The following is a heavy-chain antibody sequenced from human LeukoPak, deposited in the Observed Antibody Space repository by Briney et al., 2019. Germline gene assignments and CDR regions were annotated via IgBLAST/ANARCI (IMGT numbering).Heavy chain of an antibody. CDR1: EFTFSHFA. V-gene: IGHV3-30*01. D-gene: IGHD5-24*01. CDR2: VSSHVNVG. CDR3: TRDAYNFNDFHY. J-gene: IGHJ4*02. Sequence: QPGRSLRLSCAVSEFTFSHFAMHSVRQAPGKGLEWVPVVSSHVNVGYYAASVKGRFTSSRANSKNTPYLQIDSLRAGDTAIYYCTRDAYNFNDFHYWGQGTLVTVSS.